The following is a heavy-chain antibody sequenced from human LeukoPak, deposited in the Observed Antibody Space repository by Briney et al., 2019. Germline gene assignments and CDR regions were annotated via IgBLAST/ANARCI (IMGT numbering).Heavy chain of an antibody. Sequence: VASVKVSCKASGGTFSSYAISWVRQAPGQGLEWMGGIIPIFGTASYAQKFQGRVTITADESTSTAYMELSSLRSEDTAVYYCARGFTIFVSGAFDIWGQGTMVTVSS. CDR3: ARGFTIFVSGAFDI. J-gene: IGHJ3*02. CDR2: IIPIFGTA. CDR1: GGTFSSYA. D-gene: IGHD3-3*01. V-gene: IGHV1-69*13.